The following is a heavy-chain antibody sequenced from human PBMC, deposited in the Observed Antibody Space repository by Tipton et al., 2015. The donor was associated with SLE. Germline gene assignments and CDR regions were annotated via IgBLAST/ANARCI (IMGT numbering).Heavy chain of an antibody. Sequence: TLSLTCTVSGGSISSSSYYWGWIRQPPGKGLEWIGSIYYSGRTYYNPSLKSRVTISVDTSKNQFSLKLSSVTAADTAVYYCARPYPPGIAVAGNAFDIWGQGTMVTVSS. J-gene: IGHJ3*02. CDR3: ARPYPPGIAVAGNAFDI. CDR2: IYYSGRT. CDR1: GGSISSSSYY. D-gene: IGHD6-19*01. V-gene: IGHV4-39*07.